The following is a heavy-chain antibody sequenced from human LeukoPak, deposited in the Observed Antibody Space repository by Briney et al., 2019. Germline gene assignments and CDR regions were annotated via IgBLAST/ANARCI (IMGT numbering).Heavy chain of an antibody. Sequence: GESLKISCKGSGYSFTSYWIGWVRQMPGKGLEWMGIIYPGDSDTIYSPTFQDQVTISADKSISTAYLQWSSLKASDTAMYYCARHALGPPIGHSGGMDVWGQGTTVTVSS. V-gene: IGHV5-51*01. D-gene: IGHD1-26*01. J-gene: IGHJ6*02. CDR3: ARHALGPPIGHSGGMDV. CDR2: IYPGDSDT. CDR1: GYSFTSYW.